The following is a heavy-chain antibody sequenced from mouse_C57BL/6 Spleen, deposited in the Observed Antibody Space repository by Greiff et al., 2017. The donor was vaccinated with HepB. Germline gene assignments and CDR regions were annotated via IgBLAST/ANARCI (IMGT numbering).Heavy chain of an antibody. V-gene: IGHV5-17*01. CDR3: ARGGALWSYFDY. CDR1: GFTFSDYG. CDR2: ISSGSSTI. D-gene: IGHD1-1*02. Sequence: EVMLVESGGGLVKPGGSLKLSCAASGFTFSDYGMHWVRQAPEKGLEWVAYISSGSSTIYYADTVKGRFTISRDNAKNTLFLQMTSLRSEDTAMYYCARGGALWSYFDYWGQGTTLTVSS. J-gene: IGHJ2*01.